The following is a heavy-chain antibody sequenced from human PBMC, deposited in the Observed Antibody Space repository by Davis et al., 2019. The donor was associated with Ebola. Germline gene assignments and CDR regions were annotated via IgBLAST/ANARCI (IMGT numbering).Heavy chain of an antibody. J-gene: IGHJ4*02. D-gene: IGHD3-10*01. CDR1: GFTVSSNY. CDR2: IYSGGST. V-gene: IGHV3-66*01. Sequence: AGSLTLSCAASGFTVSSNYMSWVRQAPGKGLEWVSVIYSGGSTYYADSVKGRFTISRDNSKNTLYLQLNSLRAEATAVYYCASGESYDPSHFDYWGQGTLVTVSS. CDR3: ASGESYDPSHFDY.